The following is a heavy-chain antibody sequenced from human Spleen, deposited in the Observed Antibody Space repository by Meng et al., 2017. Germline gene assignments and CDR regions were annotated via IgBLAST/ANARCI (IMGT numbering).Heavy chain of an antibody. Sequence: GESLKISCAASGFTFSAYTMHWVRQAPGKGLEWVAPIADDGGNQYYADSVKGRFTISRDTSKNTLYLQMNSLRVEDTAVYYCARDSGDLVEFLEWLMGGLFDYWGQGTLVTVSS. V-gene: IGHV3-30*01. CDR3: ARDSGDLVEFLEWLMGGLFDY. D-gene: IGHD3-3*01. CDR1: GFTFSAYT. J-gene: IGHJ4*02. CDR2: IADDGGNQ.